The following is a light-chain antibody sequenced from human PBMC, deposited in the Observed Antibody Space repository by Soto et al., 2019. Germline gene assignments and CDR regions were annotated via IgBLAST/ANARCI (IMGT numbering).Light chain of an antibody. CDR3: QQSYSTLWT. J-gene: IGKJ1*01. Sequence: DIQMTQSPSSVSGSVGDRVTITCRASQDITRWLAWYQQKPGKAPKLLIYAASSLQSGVPSRFSGSGSGTDFTLTISSLQPEDFATYYCQQSYSTLWTFGQGTKVDIK. CDR1: QDITRW. V-gene: IGKV1-12*01. CDR2: AAS.